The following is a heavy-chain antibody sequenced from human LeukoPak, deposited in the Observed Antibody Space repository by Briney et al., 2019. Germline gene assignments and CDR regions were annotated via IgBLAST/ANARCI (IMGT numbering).Heavy chain of an antibody. V-gene: IGHV4-39*07. Sequence: SSETLSLTCTVSGGSIRSSSYYWGWIRQPPGTGPEWIGSIYYSGSTYYNPSLKSRVTVSVDTAKKQFSLKLSSVTAADTAVYYCASSLGSPYYMAVWGKGTTVTVSS. J-gene: IGHJ6*03. CDR2: IYYSGST. CDR1: GGSIRSSSYY. D-gene: IGHD7-27*01. CDR3: ASSLGSPYYMAV.